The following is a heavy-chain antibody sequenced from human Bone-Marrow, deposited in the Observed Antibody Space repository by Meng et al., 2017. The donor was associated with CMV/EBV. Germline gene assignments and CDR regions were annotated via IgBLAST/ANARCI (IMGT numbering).Heavy chain of an antibody. V-gene: IGHV3-66*02. CDR3: ARVSRWYGALDY. D-gene: IGHD6-13*01. CDR1: GFTVSIIY. CDR2: IYSGGNT. Sequence: GESLKISCAASGFTVSIIYMTWVRQAPGRRPEWVSIIYSGGNTYYGDSVKGRFTISRDNSENTLYLQMNSLRPEDTAVYYCARVSRWYGALDYWGQGTLVTVSS. J-gene: IGHJ4*02.